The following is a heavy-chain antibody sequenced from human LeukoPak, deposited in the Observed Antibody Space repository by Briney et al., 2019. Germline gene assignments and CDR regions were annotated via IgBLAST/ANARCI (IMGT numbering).Heavy chain of an antibody. V-gene: IGHV3-74*01. J-gene: IGHJ6*02. CDR2: IKSDGSST. CDR3: TRERSGSYYYYYGMDV. D-gene: IGHD3-10*01. Sequence: PGGSLRLSCAASGFTFSTYWMHWVRQAPGKGLVWVSRIKSDGSSTDYADSVKGRFTISRDNAKNTLYLQMNSLRVEDTAVYYCTRERSGSYYYYYGMDVWGQGTTVTVSS. CDR1: GFTFSTYW.